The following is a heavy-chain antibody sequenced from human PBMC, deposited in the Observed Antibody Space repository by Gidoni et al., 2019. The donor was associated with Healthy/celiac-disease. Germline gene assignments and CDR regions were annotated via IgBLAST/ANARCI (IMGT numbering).Heavy chain of an antibody. Sequence: DVQLVESGGGLVQPGRSLRLSCAASGFTFDAYARQWVRQAPGKGLEWVSGSTWNSGTIGYADSVKGRFTISRDNAKNSLYLQMNSLRPEDTALYYCAKDIGCCGSCQRSGGMDVWGQGTTVTVSS. CDR3: AKDIGCCGSCQRSGGMDV. V-gene: IGHV3-9*01. CDR1: GFTFDAYA. D-gene: IGHD2-15*01. J-gene: IGHJ6*02. CDR2: STWNSGTI.